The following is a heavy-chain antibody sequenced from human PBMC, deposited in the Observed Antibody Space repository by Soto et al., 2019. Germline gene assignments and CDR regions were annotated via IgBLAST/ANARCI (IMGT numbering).Heavy chain of an antibody. V-gene: IGHV1-69*01. D-gene: IGHD3-3*01. CDR2: IIPIFGTA. CDR1: GGTFSSYA. J-gene: IGHJ6*02. CDR3: ARTPYYDFWSGYYYGMDV. Sequence: QVQLVQSGAEVKKPGSSVKVSCKASGGTFSSYAISWVRQAPGQGLEWMGGIIPIFGTANYAQKFQGRVTITADESTSKAYMELSSLRSEDTAVYYCARTPYYDFWSGYYYGMDVWGQGTTVTVSS.